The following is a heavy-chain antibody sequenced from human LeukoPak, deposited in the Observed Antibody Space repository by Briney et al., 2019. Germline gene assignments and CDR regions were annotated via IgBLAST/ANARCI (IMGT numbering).Heavy chain of an antibody. D-gene: IGHD2/OR15-2a*01. J-gene: IGHJ5*02. CDR2: FYHGGSP. V-gene: IGHV4-38-2*02. CDR3: ARRNAFFFSA. CDR1: GYSISTGYY. Sequence: SETLSLTCTVSGYSISTGYYWDWIRQPPGKGLEWIGTFYHGGSPNYNPSLKSRVTISVDTSKNQFSLKLNSVTAADTAVYYCARRNAFFFSAWGQGSLVTVSS.